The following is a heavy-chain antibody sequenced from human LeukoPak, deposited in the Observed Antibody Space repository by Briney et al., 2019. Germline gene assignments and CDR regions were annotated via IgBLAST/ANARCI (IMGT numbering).Heavy chain of an antibody. V-gene: IGHV3-21*01. D-gene: IGHD3-3*01. CDR1: GFTFSSYS. Sequence: GGPLRLSCAASGFTFSSYSMNWVRQAPGKGLEWVSSISSSSSYIYYADSVKGRFTISRDNAKNSLYLQMNSLRAEDTAVYYCARDLRFLEWLLSIGAFDIWGQGTMVTVSS. J-gene: IGHJ3*02. CDR3: ARDLRFLEWLLSIGAFDI. CDR2: ISSSSSYI.